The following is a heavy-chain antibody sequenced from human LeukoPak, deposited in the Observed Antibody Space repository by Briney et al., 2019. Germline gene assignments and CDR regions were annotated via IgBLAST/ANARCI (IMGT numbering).Heavy chain of an antibody. CDR2: ISAYNGNT. Sequence: ASVKVSCKASGYTFTSYGISWVRQAPGQGLEWMGWISAYNGNTNYPQKLQGRVTMTTDTSTSTAYMELRSLRSDDTAVYYCARAACSTSCYWFDPWGQGTLVTVSS. CDR1: GYTFTSYG. D-gene: IGHD2-2*01. V-gene: IGHV1-18*01. CDR3: ARAACSTSCYWFDP. J-gene: IGHJ5*02.